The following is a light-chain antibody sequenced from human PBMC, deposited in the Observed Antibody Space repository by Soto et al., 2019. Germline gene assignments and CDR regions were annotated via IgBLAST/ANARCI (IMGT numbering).Light chain of an antibody. CDR3: QQYGSSPLT. CDR1: QSVSSNY. V-gene: IGKV3-20*01. Sequence: VVSTQSDGTLCSSTGESAPLCCAASQSVSSNYLAWYQQKPGQAPKVLIYRASIGATGIPDRFTGSGSGTDFTLTISRLEPEDFAVYYCQQYGSSPLTFGQGTRLEIK. CDR2: RAS. J-gene: IGKJ5*01.